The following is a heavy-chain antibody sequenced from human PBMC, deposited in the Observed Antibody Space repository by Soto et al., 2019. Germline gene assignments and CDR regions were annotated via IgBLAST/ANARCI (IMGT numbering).Heavy chain of an antibody. CDR1: GFPFSTYA. Sequence: GGSLRLFCAASGFPFSTYAMSWVRQAPGRGLECVSAIRGSGYTTYYADSVNGRFTISRDNSKSTLSLQMNSLRGEDTAIYYCAKESWGHAFDTWGQGTMVTVSS. J-gene: IGHJ3*02. CDR3: AKESWGHAFDT. CDR2: IRGSGYTT. D-gene: IGHD7-27*01. V-gene: IGHV3-23*01.